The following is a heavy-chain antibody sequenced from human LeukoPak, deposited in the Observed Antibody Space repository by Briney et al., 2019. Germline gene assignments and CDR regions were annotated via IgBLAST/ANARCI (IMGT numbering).Heavy chain of an antibody. CDR3: ARDDGYNFWYFDY. Sequence: SETLSLTCTVSGGSISSSSDYWSWIRQPPGKGLEWIAYMYYSGSTNYNPSLKSRVTISVDTSKNQFSLKLSSVTAADTAVYYCARDDGYNFWYFDYWGQGTLVTVSS. CDR1: GGSISSSSDY. V-gene: IGHV4-61*01. D-gene: IGHD5-24*01. J-gene: IGHJ4*02. CDR2: MYYSGST.